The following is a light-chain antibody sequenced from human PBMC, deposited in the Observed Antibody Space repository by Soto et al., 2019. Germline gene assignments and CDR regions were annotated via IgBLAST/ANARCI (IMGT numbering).Light chain of an antibody. J-gene: IGLJ2*01. CDR2: EVS. CDR1: SSDVGGFDY. CDR3: SSYTDTSDRL. V-gene: IGLV2-14*03. Sequence: QSALTQPASVSGSPVQAITISCTGTSSDVGGFDYVSWYQQYPGKAPKVVIYEVSRRPSGVSSRFSGSKSGNTASLTISGVQAEDEADYDCSSYTDTSDRLFGGGTKLTVL.